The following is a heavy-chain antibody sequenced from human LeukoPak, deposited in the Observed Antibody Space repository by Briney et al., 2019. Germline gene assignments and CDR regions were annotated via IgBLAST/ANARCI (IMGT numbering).Heavy chain of an antibody. CDR2: INHNGNVN. CDR3: ARGGGLDV. Sequence: GGSLRLSWAASGFTFSSYWMNWARQAPGKGLEWVASINHNGNVNYYVDSVKGRFTISRDNAKNSLYLQMSNLRAEDTAVYFCARGGGLDVWGQGATVTVSS. D-gene: IGHD3-16*01. J-gene: IGHJ6*02. V-gene: IGHV3-7*03. CDR1: GFTFSSYW.